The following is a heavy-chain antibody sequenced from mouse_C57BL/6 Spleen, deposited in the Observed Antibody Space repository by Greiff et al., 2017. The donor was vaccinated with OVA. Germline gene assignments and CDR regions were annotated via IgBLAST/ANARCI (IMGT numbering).Heavy chain of an antibody. V-gene: IGHV1-82*01. Sequence: QVQLQQSGPELVKPGASVKISCKASGYAFSSSWMNWVKQRPGKGLEWIGRIYPGDGDTNYNGKFKGKATLTADKSSSTAYMQLSSLTSEDSAVFFCARSYDYDGAWFADWGQGALVTVSA. D-gene: IGHD2-4*01. CDR2: IYPGDGDT. CDR1: GYAFSSSW. CDR3: ARSYDYDGAWFAD. J-gene: IGHJ3*01.